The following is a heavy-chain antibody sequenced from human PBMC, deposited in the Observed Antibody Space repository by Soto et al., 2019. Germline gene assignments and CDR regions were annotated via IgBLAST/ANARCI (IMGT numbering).Heavy chain of an antibody. CDR2: ISGSVGNT. Sequence: EVQLLESGGGLVQPGGSLRLSCAASGFTFSSNSMSWVRQAPGKGLEWGSSISGSVGNTYYADSVKGRFTISRDNSKNTMYLQMNSLRAEDTAVYYCAKVFSSPRPGLGSFDSWGQGTLVTVSS. D-gene: IGHD2-2*01. J-gene: IGHJ4*02. CDR1: GFTFSSNS. CDR3: AKVFSSPRPGLGSFDS. V-gene: IGHV3-23*01.